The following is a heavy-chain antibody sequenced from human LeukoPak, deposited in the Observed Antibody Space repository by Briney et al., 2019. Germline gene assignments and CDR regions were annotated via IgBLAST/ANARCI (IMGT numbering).Heavy chain of an antibody. Sequence: GRSLRLSCAASGFTFDDYAMHWVRQAPGKGLEWVSGISWNSGSIGYADSVKGRFTISRDNAKNSLYLQMNSLRAEDTALYYCAKASRYSSGWTDLDYWGQGTLVTVSS. CDR3: AKASRYSSGWTDLDY. CDR2: ISWNSGSI. J-gene: IGHJ4*02. V-gene: IGHV3-9*01. D-gene: IGHD6-19*01. CDR1: GFTFDDYA.